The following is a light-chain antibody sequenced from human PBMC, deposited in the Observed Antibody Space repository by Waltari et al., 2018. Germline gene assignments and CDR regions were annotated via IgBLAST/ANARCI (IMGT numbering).Light chain of an antibody. J-gene: IGKJ2*03. CDR2: KAS. CDR3: QQYNTYSS. V-gene: IGKV1-5*03. CDR1: QSISNY. Sequence: DIQMTQSPSTLSASVGDTITIACRARQSISNYLAWYQQKPGKAPKLLIYKASSSGSGVPSRFSGSGSGTEFTLPIISLQPDDFATYYCQQYNTYSSFGQGTKLEIK.